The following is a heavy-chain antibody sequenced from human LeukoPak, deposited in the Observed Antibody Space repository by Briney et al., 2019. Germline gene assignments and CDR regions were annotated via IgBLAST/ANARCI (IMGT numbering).Heavy chain of an antibody. D-gene: IGHD2-21*01. Sequence: GRSLRLSCAASGFTFSSYGMHWVRQAPGKGLEWVAVIWYDGSNKYYADSVKGRFTISRDNSKNTLYLQMNSLRAEDTAVYYCARSSVMYDAFDIWGQGTMVTVSS. CDR3: ARSSVMYDAFDI. J-gene: IGHJ3*02. V-gene: IGHV3-33*01. CDR2: IWYDGSNK. CDR1: GFTFSSYG.